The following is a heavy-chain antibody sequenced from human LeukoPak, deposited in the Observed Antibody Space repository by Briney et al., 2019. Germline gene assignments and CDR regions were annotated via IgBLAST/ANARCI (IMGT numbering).Heavy chain of an antibody. V-gene: IGHV3-33*08. CDR1: GFTFSSYG. Sequence: GGSLRLSCVASGFTFSSYGMHWVRQAPGKGLEWVAVIWYDGSNKYYADSVKGRFTISRDNSKNTLYLQMNSLRAEDTAVYYCARDPGIYYFDYWGQGTLVTVSS. CDR2: IWYDGSNK. J-gene: IGHJ4*02. CDR3: ARDPGIYYFDY.